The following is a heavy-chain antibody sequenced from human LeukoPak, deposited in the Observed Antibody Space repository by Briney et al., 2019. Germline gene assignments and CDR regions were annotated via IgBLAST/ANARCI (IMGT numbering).Heavy chain of an antibody. Sequence: GGSLRLSCAVSGFTFSNGWMSWVRRAPGKGLEWVGRIKSKRDGGTTDYAAPVNGRFTISRDDSKNTLYLQMNSLKTEDTAVYYCTTEYYYDSSGLFDYWGQGTLVTVSS. V-gene: IGHV3-15*01. CDR2: IKSKRDGGTT. CDR3: TTEYYYDSSGLFDY. D-gene: IGHD3-22*01. J-gene: IGHJ4*02. CDR1: GFTFSNGW.